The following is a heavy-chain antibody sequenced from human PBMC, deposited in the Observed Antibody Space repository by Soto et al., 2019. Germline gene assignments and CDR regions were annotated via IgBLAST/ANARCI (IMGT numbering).Heavy chain of an antibody. V-gene: IGHV4-30-4*01. D-gene: IGHD1-26*01. J-gene: IGHJ4*02. Sequence: SETLSLTCTVSGGSISSGDYYWSWIRQPPGKGLEWIGYIYYSGSTYYNPSLKSRVTISVDTSKNQFSLKLHSMSAADRAVYFCARGGGSDSFDYWGQGILVTVSS. CDR1: GGSISSGDYY. CDR3: ARGGGSDSFDY. CDR2: IYYSGST.